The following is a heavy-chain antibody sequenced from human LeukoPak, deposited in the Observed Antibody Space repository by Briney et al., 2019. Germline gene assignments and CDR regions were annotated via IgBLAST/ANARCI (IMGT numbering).Heavy chain of an antibody. J-gene: IGHJ6*02. CDR1: GYTLTELS. CDR3: ATAGSGYDDYYYYGMDV. V-gene: IGHV1-24*01. D-gene: IGHD5-12*01. Sequence: ASVKVSCKVSGYTLTELSMHWVRQAPGKGREWMGGFDPEDGETIYAQKFQGRVTMTEDTSTDTAYMELSSLRSEDTAVYYCATAGSGYDDYYYYGMDVWGQGTTVTVSS. CDR2: FDPEDGET.